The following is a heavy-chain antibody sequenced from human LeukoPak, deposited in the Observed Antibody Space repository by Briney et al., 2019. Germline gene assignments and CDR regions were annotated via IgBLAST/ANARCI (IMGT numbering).Heavy chain of an antibody. CDR2: IYTGGDT. V-gene: IGHV3-53*01. D-gene: IGHD3-22*01. Sequence: PGGSLRLSCAAFGFTVDSNYLSWVRQAPGKGLEWVSTIYTGGDTYYAASVKGRFTISRDFSKNTVSLHMNSLRAEDTAMYYCARGDDSGYYDYFDYWGQGALVTVSS. CDR3: ARGDDSGYYDYFDY. CDR1: GFTVDSNY. J-gene: IGHJ4*02.